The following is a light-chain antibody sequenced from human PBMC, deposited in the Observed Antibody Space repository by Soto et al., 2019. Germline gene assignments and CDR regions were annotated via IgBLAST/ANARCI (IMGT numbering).Light chain of an antibody. V-gene: IGLV3-21*02. J-gene: IGLJ2*01. CDR2: DDS. CDR1: NIGSKS. Sequence: SYELTQPPSVSVAPGQTARITCGGNNIGSKSVHWYQQEPGQAPVLVVYDDSDRPSGIPERFSGSNSGNTATLTISRVEGGDEADYYCQVCDSSSDHVVFGGWTKLTVL. CDR3: QVCDSSSDHVV.